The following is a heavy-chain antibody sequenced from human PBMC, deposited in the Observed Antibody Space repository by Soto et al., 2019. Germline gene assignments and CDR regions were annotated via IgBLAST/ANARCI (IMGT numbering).Heavy chain of an antibody. D-gene: IGHD6-13*01. CDR1: GGSISSGGYY. V-gene: IGHV4-31*03. Sequence: SETLSLTCTVSGGSISSGGYYWSWIRQHPGKGLEWIGYIYYSGSTYYNPSLKSRVTISVDTSKNQFSLKLSSVTAADTAVYYCARDQQQQLAKYNWFDPWGQGTLVTVSS. CDR3: ARDQQQQLAKYNWFDP. CDR2: IYYSGST. J-gene: IGHJ5*02.